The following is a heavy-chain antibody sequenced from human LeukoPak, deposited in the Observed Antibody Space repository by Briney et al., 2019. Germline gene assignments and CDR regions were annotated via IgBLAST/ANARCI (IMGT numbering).Heavy chain of an antibody. CDR3: ARGCSSTSCYLTDAFDI. CDR1: GFTFSSYA. V-gene: IGHV3-23*01. J-gene: IGHJ3*02. D-gene: IGHD2-2*01. CDR2: ISGSGGST. Sequence: GGSLRLSCAASGFTFSSYAMSWVRQAPGKGLEWVSAISGSGGSTYYADSVKGRFTISRDSSKNTLYLQMDSLRAEDTAVYYCARGCSSTSCYLTDAFDIWGQGTMVTVSS.